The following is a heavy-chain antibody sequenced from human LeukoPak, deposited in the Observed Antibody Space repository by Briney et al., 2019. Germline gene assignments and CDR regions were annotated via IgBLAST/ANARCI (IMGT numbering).Heavy chain of an antibody. CDR2: IWYDGSNK. CDR1: GLTFSIYG. V-gene: IGHV3-33*06. CDR3: AKDTSSWYNWSNR. D-gene: IGHD6-13*01. J-gene: IGHJ5*02. Sequence: GGSLRLSCAASGLTFSIYGIHCGRQAPGKGLEWVAVIWYDGSNKYYADSVKGRFTISRDNSKNTLYLQMNSLRAEDTAVYYGAKDTSSWYNWSNRCGQGTLVTVSS.